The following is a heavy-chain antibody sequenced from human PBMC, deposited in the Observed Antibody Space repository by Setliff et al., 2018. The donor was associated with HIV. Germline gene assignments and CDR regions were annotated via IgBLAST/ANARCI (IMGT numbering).Heavy chain of an antibody. J-gene: IGHJ6*03. Sequence: GGSLRLSCAASGLTFSSHWMHWVRQAPGKGLVWVSYIDNDASHTIHADSVKGRFTISRDNAKNTLYLQMNSLRVEDTAVYYCARCPRYCSGSGCDPQYSHMDVWGQGTTVTVSS. CDR2: IDNDASHT. D-gene: IGHD2-15*01. CDR3: ARCPRYCSGSGCDPQYSHMDV. CDR1: GLTFSSHW. V-gene: IGHV3-74*01.